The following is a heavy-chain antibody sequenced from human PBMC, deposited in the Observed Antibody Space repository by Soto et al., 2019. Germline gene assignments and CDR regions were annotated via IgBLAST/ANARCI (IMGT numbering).Heavy chain of an antibody. CDR3: ARAGIYYGSGSYWGNYYYYGMDV. J-gene: IGHJ6*02. CDR1: GYTFTSYG. Sequence: QVQLVQSGAAVKKPGASVKVSCKASGYTFTSYGISWVRQAPGQVLEWMGWISAYNGNTNYAQKLQGRVTMTTDTSTSTAYMELRSLRSDDTAVYDCARAGIYYGSGSYWGNYYYYGMDVWGQGTTVTVSS. V-gene: IGHV1-18*01. D-gene: IGHD3-10*01. CDR2: ISAYNGNT.